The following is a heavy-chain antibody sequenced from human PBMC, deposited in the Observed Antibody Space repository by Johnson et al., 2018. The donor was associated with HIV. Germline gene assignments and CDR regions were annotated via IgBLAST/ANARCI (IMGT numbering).Heavy chain of an antibody. V-gene: IGHV3-30*03. CDR1: GFTFRNYG. J-gene: IGHJ3*02. D-gene: IGHD3-3*01. CDR2: ISYDGDNE. Sequence: VQLVESGGGVVQPGRSLRLSCVASGFTFRNYGMQWVRQAPGKGLEWVAVISYDGDNEYYEDSVKGRFPISRDNSKNTLYLQMNSLRAEDTAVYYCARDGQVYYNFWISSLAFDIWGQGTMVTVSS. CDR3: ARDGQVYYNFWISSLAFDI.